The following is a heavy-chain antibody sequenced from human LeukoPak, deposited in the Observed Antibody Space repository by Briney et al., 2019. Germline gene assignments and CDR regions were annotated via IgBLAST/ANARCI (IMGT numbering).Heavy chain of an antibody. D-gene: IGHD6-19*01. V-gene: IGHV1-2*02. CDR3: ARTSQYSSGWYAYDY. CDR2: INPNSGGT. CDR1: GYTFTDYY. Sequence: ASVKVSCKASGYTFTDYYINWVRQAPGQGLEWIGWINPNSGGTNYAQKFQGRVTMTRDTSISTAYMELSRLRSDDTAVYYCARTSQYSSGWYAYDYWGQGTLVTVSS. J-gene: IGHJ4*02.